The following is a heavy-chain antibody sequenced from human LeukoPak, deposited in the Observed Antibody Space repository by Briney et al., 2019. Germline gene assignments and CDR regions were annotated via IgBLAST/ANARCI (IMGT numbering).Heavy chain of an antibody. CDR3: ARGLGTSWDNWFDP. V-gene: IGHV4-34*01. D-gene: IGHD2-2*01. CDR2: INHSGST. CDR1: GGSFSGYY. J-gene: IGHJ5*02. Sequence: SETLSLTCAVYGGSFSGYYWSWIRHPPGKGLEWIGEINHSGSTNYNPSLKSRVTISAGPSKNQFSLKLSCVTAADTAVYYCARGLGTSWDNWFDPWGQGTLVTVSS.